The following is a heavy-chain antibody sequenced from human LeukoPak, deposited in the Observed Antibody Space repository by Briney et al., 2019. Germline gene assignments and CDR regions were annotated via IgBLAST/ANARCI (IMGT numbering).Heavy chain of an antibody. D-gene: IGHD1-26*01. CDR2: ISGSGDTT. CDR3: ARELLRGTNWFDP. J-gene: IGHJ5*02. Sequence: GGSLRLSCAASGFIFSSYSMNWVRQAPGKGLEWVSIISGSGDTTYYADSVKGRFTISRDNSKNTLYLQMNSLRAEDTAVYYCARELLRGTNWFDPWGQGTLVTVSS. V-gene: IGHV3-23*01. CDR1: GFIFSSYS.